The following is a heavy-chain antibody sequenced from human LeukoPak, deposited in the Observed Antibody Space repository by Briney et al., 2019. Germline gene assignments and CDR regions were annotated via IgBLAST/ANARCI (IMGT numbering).Heavy chain of an antibody. CDR1: GGTFSSYA. Sequence: SVKVSCKASGGTFSSYAINWVRQAPGQGLEWMGRIIPILGIANYAQKFQGRVTITADKSTSTAYMELSSLRSEDTAVYYCATFGNRAIGYGMDVWGQGTTVTVSS. D-gene: IGHD1-26*01. CDR2: IIPILGIA. CDR3: ATFGNRAIGYGMDV. J-gene: IGHJ6*02. V-gene: IGHV1-69*04.